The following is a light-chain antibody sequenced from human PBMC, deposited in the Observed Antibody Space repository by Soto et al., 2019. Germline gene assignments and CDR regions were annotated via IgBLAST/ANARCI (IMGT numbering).Light chain of an antibody. CDR1: QSVGNNY. CDR3: EQYGSPPLT. J-gene: IGKJ4*01. V-gene: IGKV3-20*01. CDR2: DAS. Sequence: EIVLTQSPGTLSLSPGERATLSRRASQSVGNNYLAWYQQKPGQAPRFLIYDASSRATGIPDRFSGSGSGTDFTLTISRLEPEDFAVYYCEQYGSPPLTFGGGTKVEIK.